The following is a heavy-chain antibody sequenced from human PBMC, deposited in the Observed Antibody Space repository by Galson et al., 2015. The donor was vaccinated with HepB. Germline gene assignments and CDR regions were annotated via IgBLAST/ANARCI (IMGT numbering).Heavy chain of an antibody. CDR2: INQDAGIK. CDR1: GFTISSSW. J-gene: IGHJ3*02. Sequence: SLRLSCAASGFTISSSWMAWVRQAPGKGLEWVAHINQDAGIKKYVDSVKGRFTISRDNAKNSVYLQLNSLRAEDTAVYYCARDPHWGAFDIWGHGTMVIVSS. V-gene: IGHV3-7*03. CDR3: ARDPHWGAFDI. D-gene: IGHD3-16*01.